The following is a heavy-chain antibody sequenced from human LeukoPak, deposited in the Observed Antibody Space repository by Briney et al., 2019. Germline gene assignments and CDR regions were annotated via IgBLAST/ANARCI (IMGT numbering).Heavy chain of an antibody. J-gene: IGHJ4*02. Sequence: GGSLRLSCAASGFTFSSYAMHWVRQAPGKGLEWVSGISGSGGATYYADSVKGRFTVSRDDPHNTLYLQMNSVRAEDTAVYFCARGGVDHYGSGTYYLMYYFDHWGQGALVTVSS. CDR2: ISGSGGAT. CDR1: GFTFSSYA. V-gene: IGHV3-23*01. CDR3: ARGGVDHYGSGTYYLMYYFDH. D-gene: IGHD3-10*01.